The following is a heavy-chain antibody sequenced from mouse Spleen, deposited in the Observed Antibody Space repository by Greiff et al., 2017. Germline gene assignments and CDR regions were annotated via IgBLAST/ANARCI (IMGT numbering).Heavy chain of an antibody. CDR1: GYTFTSYW. V-gene: IGHV1-69*01. D-gene: IGHD2-1*01. J-gene: IGHJ1*01. Sequence: QVQLQQPGAELVMPGASVKLSCKASGYTFTSYWMHWVKQRPGQGLEWIGELDPSDSYTNYNQKFKGKATLTVDKSSSTAYMQLSSLTSEDSAVYYCARGYYGNYDWYFDVWGAGTTVTVSS. CDR3: ARGYYGNYDWYFDV. CDR2: LDPSDSYT.